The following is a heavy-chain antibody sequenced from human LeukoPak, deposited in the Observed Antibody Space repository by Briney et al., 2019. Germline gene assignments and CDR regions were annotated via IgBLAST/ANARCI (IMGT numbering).Heavy chain of an antibody. Sequence: KPSETLSLTCTVSGYSISSGYYWGWIRQPPGKGLEWIGSIYHSGSTYYNPSLKSRVTISVDTSKNQFSLKLSSVTAADTAVYYCARGPTMIVVVHEPNFDYWGQGTLVTVSS. CDR3: ARGPTMIVVVHEPNFDY. J-gene: IGHJ4*02. CDR2: IYHSGST. CDR1: GYSISSGYY. D-gene: IGHD3-22*01. V-gene: IGHV4-38-2*02.